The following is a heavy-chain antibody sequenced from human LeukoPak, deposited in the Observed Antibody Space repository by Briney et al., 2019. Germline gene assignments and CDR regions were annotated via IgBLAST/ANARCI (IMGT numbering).Heavy chain of an antibody. V-gene: IGHV4-30-2*01. D-gene: IGHD1-26*01. J-gene: IGHJ4*02. Sequence: SQTLSLTCTVSGGSISSGGYYWSWIRQPPGKGLEWIGYIYHSGSTYYNPSHKSRVTISVDTSKNQFSLKLTSVTAADTAVYYCAREWSGSYYFDYWGQGTLVTVSS. CDR1: GGSISSGGYY. CDR3: AREWSGSYYFDY. CDR2: IYHSGST.